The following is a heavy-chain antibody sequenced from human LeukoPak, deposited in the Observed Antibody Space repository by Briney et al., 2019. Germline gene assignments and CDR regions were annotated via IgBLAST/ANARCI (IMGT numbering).Heavy chain of an antibody. Sequence: GGSLRLSCAASGFTFSSYAMTWVRQAPGKGLEWVSGISGSGGSTYYADSVKGRFTISRDNSKNTLYLQTNSLRAEDTAVYYCAKARRSGCSSTSCYPFDYWGQGTLVTVSS. V-gene: IGHV3-23*01. J-gene: IGHJ4*02. CDR3: AKARRSGCSSTSCYPFDY. CDR1: GFTFSSYA. CDR2: ISGSGGST. D-gene: IGHD2-2*01.